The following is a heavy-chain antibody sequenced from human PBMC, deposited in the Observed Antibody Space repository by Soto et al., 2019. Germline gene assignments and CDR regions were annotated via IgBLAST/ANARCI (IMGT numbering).Heavy chain of an antibody. Sequence: SETLSLTCTVSGGSISSYYWSWIRQPPGKGLEWIGYIYYSGSTNYNPSLKSRVTISVDTSKNQFSLKLSSVTAADTAVYYCARTYYYDSSGLYFDYWGQGTLVTVSS. J-gene: IGHJ4*02. V-gene: IGHV4-59*12. CDR3: ARTYYYDSSGLYFDY. CDR2: IYYSGST. D-gene: IGHD3-22*01. CDR1: GGSISSYY.